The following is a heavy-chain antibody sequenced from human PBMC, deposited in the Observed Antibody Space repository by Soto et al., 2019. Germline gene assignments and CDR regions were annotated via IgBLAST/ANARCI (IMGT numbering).Heavy chain of an antibody. Sequence: QLQLQESGPGLVKPSETLSLTCTVSGGSISRSSFFWGWIRQPPGKGLEWIGSIGNIYYSGSTYYNPSLKSRFPISVDTSKTQFSLMLSSVTAADTAVYYCASSGYYDTSGYYFYFDYWGQETLVTVSS. CDR3: ASSGYYDTSGYYFYFDY. CDR2: IYYSGST. D-gene: IGHD3-22*01. V-gene: IGHV4-39*01. J-gene: IGHJ4*02. CDR1: GGSISRSSFF.